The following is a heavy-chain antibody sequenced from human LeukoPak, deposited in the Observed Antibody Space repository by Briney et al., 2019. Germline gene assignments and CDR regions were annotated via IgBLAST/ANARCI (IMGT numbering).Heavy chain of an antibody. CDR3: ARGYCSSTSCHVHSNWFDP. V-gene: IGHV1-46*01. CDR2: INPSGGST. Sequence: ASVKVSCKASGGTFSSYAISWVRQAPGQGLEWMGIINPSGGSTSYAQKFQGRVTMTRDMSTSTVYMELSSLRSEDTAVYYCARGYCSSTSCHVHSNWFDPWGQGTLVTVSS. J-gene: IGHJ5*02. CDR1: GGTFSSYA. D-gene: IGHD2-2*01.